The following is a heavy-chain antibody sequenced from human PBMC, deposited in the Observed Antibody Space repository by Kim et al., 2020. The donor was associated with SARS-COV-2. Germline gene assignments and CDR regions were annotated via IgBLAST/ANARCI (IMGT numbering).Heavy chain of an antibody. Sequence: ASVKVSCKASGYTFTSYYMHWVRQAPGQGLEWMGIINPSGGSTSYAQKFQGRVTMTRDTSTSTVYMELSSLRSEDTAVYYCARTKPFYGSGRVSGYYYGMDVWGQGTTVTVSS. CDR2: INPSGGST. V-gene: IGHV1-46*01. CDR1: GYTFTSYY. J-gene: IGHJ6*02. D-gene: IGHD3-10*01. CDR3: ARTKPFYGSGRVSGYYYGMDV.